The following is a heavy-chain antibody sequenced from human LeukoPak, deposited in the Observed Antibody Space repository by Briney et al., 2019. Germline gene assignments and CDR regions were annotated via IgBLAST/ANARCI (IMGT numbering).Heavy chain of an antibody. J-gene: IGHJ4*02. V-gene: IGHV4-34*01. CDR3: ARGALSYDFWSGYNTNYFDY. Sequence: PSETLPLTCAVYGGSFSGYYWSWLRQPPGKGLEWIGEINHSGSTSYNPSLKSRVTISVCTCKYQFCLKMSSVIAADRAVYYWARGALSYDFWSGYNTNYFDYWGQGTLGTASS. D-gene: IGHD3-3*01. CDR1: GGSFSGYY. CDR2: INHSGST.